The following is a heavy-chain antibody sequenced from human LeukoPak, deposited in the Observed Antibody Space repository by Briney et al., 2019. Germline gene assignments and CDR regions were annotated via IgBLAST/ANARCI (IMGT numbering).Heavy chain of an antibody. D-gene: IGHD2-21*02. V-gene: IGHV4-34*01. CDR2: INHSGST. J-gene: IGHJ6*03. Sequence: SETLSLTCAVYGGSFSGYYWSWIRQPPGKGLEWIGEINHSGSTNYNPSLKSRVTISGDTSKNQFSLKLSSVTAADTAVYYCARGDIVVVTAIPAYYMDVWGKGTTVTVSS. CDR3: ARGDIVVVTAIPAYYMDV. CDR1: GGSFSGYY.